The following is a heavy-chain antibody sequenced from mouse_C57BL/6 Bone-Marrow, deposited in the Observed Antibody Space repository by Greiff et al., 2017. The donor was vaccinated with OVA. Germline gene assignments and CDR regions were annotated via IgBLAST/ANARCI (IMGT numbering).Heavy chain of an antibody. CDR2: IYPENGDT. V-gene: IGHV14-4*01. Sequence: DVKLQESGAELVRPGASVKLSCTASGFTIKDDYMHWVKQRPEQGLEWIGWIYPENGDTEYASKFQGKATITADTSSNTAYLQLRSLTSEDTAVKYCSTNCWFAYWGQGTLVTVSA. J-gene: IGHJ3*01. D-gene: IGHD4-1*01. CDR3: STNCWFAY. CDR1: GFTIKDDY.